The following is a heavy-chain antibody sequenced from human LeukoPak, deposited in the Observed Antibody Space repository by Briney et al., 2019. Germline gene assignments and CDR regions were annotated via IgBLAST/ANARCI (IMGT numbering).Heavy chain of an antibody. V-gene: IGHV1-58*02. J-gene: IGHJ5*02. CDR2: IVVGSGNT. CDR3: ARGRRARSPPQYNWFDP. Sequence: GASVKVSCKASGFTFTSSAMQWVRQARGQRLEWIGWIVVGSGNTNYAQKFQERVTITRDMSTSTAYMELSSLRSEDTAAYYCARGRRARSPPQYNWFDPWGQGTLVTVSS. D-gene: IGHD3-3*01. CDR1: GFTFTSSA.